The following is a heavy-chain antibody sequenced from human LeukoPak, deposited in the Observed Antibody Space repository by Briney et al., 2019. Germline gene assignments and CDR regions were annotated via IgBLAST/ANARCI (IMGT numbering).Heavy chain of an antibody. CDR3: AKQSTASGSWDY. CDR2: ISGGGDNT. CDR1: GFTLDNNA. D-gene: IGHD2-21*01. Sequence: GGSLRLSCAASGFTLDNNAMTWVSQAPGGGLEWVWAISGGGDNTHYGVSVKGRCTISRDYAKRTLYLQSNSLRAEATTVYYCAKQSTASGSWDYWGQGTLLTVSS. J-gene: IGHJ4*02. V-gene: IGHV3-23*01.